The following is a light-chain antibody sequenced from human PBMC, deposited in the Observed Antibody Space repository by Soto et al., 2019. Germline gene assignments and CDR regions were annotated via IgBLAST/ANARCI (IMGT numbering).Light chain of an antibody. CDR1: RYISSW. V-gene: IGKV1-5*03. J-gene: IGKJ1*01. CDR3: QQYNSQRT. Sequence: DLQMTQSPSTLSASVGDRVTITCGASRYISSWLAWYQQKPGKAPKLLIYKASSLESGVPSRFSGSGSGTEFTLTISSLQPDDFATYYCQQYNSQRTFGQGTKVEIK. CDR2: KAS.